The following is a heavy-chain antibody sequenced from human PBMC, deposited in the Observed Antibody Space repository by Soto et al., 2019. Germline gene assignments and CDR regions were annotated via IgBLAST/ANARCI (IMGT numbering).Heavy chain of an antibody. V-gene: IGHV3-23*01. D-gene: IGHD2-2*01. CDR1: GFTFSSYA. J-gene: IGHJ4*02. Sequence: EVQLLESGGGLVQPGGSLRLSCAASGFTFSSYAMSWVRQAPGKGLEWVSANSGSGGSTYYADSVKGRFTISRDNSKNTLYLQMNSLRAEDTAVYYCAKDRVYCSSTSCSNYFDYWGQGTLVTVSS. CDR3: AKDRVYCSSTSCSNYFDY. CDR2: NSGSGGST.